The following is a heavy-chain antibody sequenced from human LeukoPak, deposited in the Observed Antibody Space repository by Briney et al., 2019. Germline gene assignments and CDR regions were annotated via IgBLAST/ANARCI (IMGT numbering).Heavy chain of an antibody. CDR3: ARDREAYCGGDCSHFDY. V-gene: IGHV3-30-3*01. CDR2: ISYDGSNK. Sequence: GGSLRLSCAASGFTFSSYAMHWVRQAPGKGLEWVAVISYDGSNKYYADSVKGRFTISRDNSKNTLYLQMNSLRAEDTAVYYCARDREAYCGGDCSHFDYWGQGTLVTVYS. D-gene: IGHD2-21*02. J-gene: IGHJ4*02. CDR1: GFTFSSYA.